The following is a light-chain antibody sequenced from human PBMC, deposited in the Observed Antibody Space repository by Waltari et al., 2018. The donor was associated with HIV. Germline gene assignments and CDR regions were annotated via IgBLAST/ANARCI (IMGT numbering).Light chain of an antibody. CDR3: QQYYSIPNT. Sequence: DVRMTHSPSPLSASVGDRVTITCRASQPISNSLAWYQQKPGKAPKPLVYGTSRLESGVPSRFSGSGSGTDYTLTISSLQPEDFASYYCQQYYSIPNTFGQGTKLEIK. J-gene: IGKJ2*01. CDR2: GTS. CDR1: QPISNS. V-gene: IGKV1-NL1*01.